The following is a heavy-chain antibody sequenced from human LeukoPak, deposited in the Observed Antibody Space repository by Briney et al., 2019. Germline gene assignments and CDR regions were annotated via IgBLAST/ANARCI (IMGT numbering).Heavy chain of an antibody. V-gene: IGHV3-74*01. CDR1: GFTLSNFW. CDR2: INTDGSST. Sequence: GGSLRLSCSASGFTLSNFWIHWVRQAPGKGLVWVSRINTDGSSTNYADSVKGRFTISRDNSKNTLYLQMNSLRAEDTAVYYCARAPRNAFDIWGQGTMVTVSS. CDR3: ARAPRNAFDI. J-gene: IGHJ3*02.